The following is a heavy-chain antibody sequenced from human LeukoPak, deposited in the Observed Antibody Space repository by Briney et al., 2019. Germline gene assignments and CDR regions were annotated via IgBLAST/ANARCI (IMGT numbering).Heavy chain of an antibody. D-gene: IGHD3-10*01. V-gene: IGHV1-2*02. Sequence: GASVKVSCKASGYTFTCYYMHWVRQAPGQGLEWMGWINPNSGGTNYAQKFQGRVTMTRDTSISTAYMELSRLRSDDTAVYYCARDPITMVRGGKVWFDPWGQGTLVTVSS. CDR3: ARDPITMVRGGKVWFDP. CDR1: GYTFTCYY. J-gene: IGHJ5*02. CDR2: INPNSGGT.